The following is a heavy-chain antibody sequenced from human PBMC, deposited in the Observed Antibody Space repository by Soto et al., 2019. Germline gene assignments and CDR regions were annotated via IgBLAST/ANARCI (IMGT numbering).Heavy chain of an antibody. CDR2: ISSSSTYI. CDR3: ARGEGYFDWSAPRY. CDR1: GFTFSSYS. Sequence: EVQLVESGGGLVKPGGSLRLSCAASGFTFSSYSMHWVRQAPGKGLEWVSSISSSSTYIKYADSVKGRFTISRDNAKNSLYLHMNSLRAEDTAVYYCARGEGYFDWSAPRYWGQGTLVTVSS. J-gene: IGHJ4*02. D-gene: IGHD3-9*01. V-gene: IGHV3-21*01.